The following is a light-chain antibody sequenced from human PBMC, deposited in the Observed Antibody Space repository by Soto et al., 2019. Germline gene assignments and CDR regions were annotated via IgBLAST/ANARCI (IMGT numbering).Light chain of an antibody. J-gene: IGKJ5*01. Sequence: IVLTQSPATLSVSPGVRATLSCSASQSVSGDLACHQQRPGQXPXXXXXGXXXXATGVPARFSGGGSGTEFTLTITSLQSEDFAVYWCQQYNNWPLTFGPGTRLEIK. CDR1: QSVSGD. V-gene: IGKV3D-15*01. CDR2: GXX. CDR3: QQYNNWPLT.